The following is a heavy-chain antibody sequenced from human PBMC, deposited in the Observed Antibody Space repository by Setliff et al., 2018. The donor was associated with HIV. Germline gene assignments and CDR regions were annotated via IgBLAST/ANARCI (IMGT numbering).Heavy chain of an antibody. CDR1: GLAFDNYC. Sequence: PGGSLRLPCAASGLAFDNYCMTWVRQAPGKGLEWVSAIGGSTGSTYYADSVKGRFTISTDNSKNTLYLQMNSLRAEDTAVYSCAKPLTQWGVSPYHYAVDVWGQGTTVTVSS. CDR2: IGGSTGST. V-gene: IGHV3-23*01. J-gene: IGHJ6*02. D-gene: IGHD1-26*01. CDR3: AKPLTQWGVSPYHYAVDV.